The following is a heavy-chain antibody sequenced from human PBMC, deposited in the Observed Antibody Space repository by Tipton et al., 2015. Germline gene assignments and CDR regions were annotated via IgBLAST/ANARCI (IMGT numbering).Heavy chain of an antibody. CDR3: VRDAVVTHYYYYGMDV. CDR1: GGPMINSY. J-gene: IGHJ6*02. V-gene: IGHV4-59*01. CDR2: VYYSGST. D-gene: IGHD4-23*01. Sequence: GLVKPSETLSLKCSVSGGPMINSYWTWIRQPPGKGLEWIGYVYYSGSTNYNPSLKSRVTISVDTSKNQFSLKLSSVTAADTAVYYCVRDAVVTHYYYYGMDVWGQGTTVTVSS.